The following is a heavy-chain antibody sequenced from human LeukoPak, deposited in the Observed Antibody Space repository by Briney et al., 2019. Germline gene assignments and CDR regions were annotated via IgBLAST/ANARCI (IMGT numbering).Heavy chain of an antibody. J-gene: IGHJ4*02. CDR1: GGSITNYY. V-gene: IGHV4-4*09. D-gene: IGHD1-26*01. CDR2: ILTSGTT. CDR3: ARLRVSGSYLYYFDH. Sequence: SETLSLTCSLSGGSITNYYWSWIRQPPGKGLEWIGYILTSGTTNYNPSLKSRLTISVDTSKNQFTLKLSSATAADTAVYYCARLRVSGSYLYYFDHWGQGTLVTVSS.